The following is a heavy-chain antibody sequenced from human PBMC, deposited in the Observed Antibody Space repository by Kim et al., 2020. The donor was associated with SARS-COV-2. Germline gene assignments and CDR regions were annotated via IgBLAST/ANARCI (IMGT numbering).Heavy chain of an antibody. J-gene: IGHJ6*01. Sequence: GGSLRLSCAASGFTFSSYSMNWVRQAPGKGLEWVSSISSSSSYIYYAESVKGRFTISRDNAKNSLYLQMNSLRAEDTAVYYCARDQYYFVSSGYFFYYG. CDR3: ARDQYYFVSSGYFFYYG. CDR1: GFTFSSYS. CDR2: ISSSSSYI. D-gene: IGHD3-22*01. V-gene: IGHV3-21*01.